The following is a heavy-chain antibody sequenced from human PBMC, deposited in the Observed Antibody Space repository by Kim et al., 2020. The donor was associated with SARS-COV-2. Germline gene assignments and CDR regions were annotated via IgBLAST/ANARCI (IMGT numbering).Heavy chain of an antibody. CDR3: ARDSGTHRDYYYGMDV. J-gene: IGHJ6*02. D-gene: IGHD3-10*01. CDR1: GGSISGGGYY. Sequence: SETLSLTCTVSGGSISGGGYYWSWIRQLPGKGLEWIGYIYYIGTTYYNPSLKSRVIISIDTSKNQFSLKLSSVTAADTAVYYCARDSGTHRDYYYGMDVWGQGTTVIVSS. V-gene: IGHV4-31*03. CDR2: IYYIGTT.